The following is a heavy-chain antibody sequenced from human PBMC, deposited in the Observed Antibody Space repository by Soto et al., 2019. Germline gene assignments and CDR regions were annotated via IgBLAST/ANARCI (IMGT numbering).Heavy chain of an antibody. V-gene: IGHV3-7*04. J-gene: IGHJ4*02. CDR2: IKQDGSQK. D-gene: IGHD4-17*01. CDR3: ARETVTRSD. Sequence: EVQLVESGGGLVQPGGSLRLSCAASGFTFSNYWMTWVRQVPGKGLEWVANIKQDGSQKYYVDSVKGRFTISRDNAKNSQYLQMNSLRAEDTAVYYCARETVTRSDWGQGTLVTVSS. CDR1: GFTFSNYW.